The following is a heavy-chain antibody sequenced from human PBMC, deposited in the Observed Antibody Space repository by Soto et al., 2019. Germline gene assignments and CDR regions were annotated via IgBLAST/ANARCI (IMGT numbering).Heavy chain of an antibody. Sequence: GRSLRLSCAASGFTFTHYRIHWVRQAPGKGLVWVSRVNSDGSSTNYADAVKGRFTISRDNSKNMAYLQMNNLTVEDTGVYYCAKAGDWNYVYDFWGQGTLVTVSS. CDR3: AKAGDWNYVYDF. V-gene: IGHV3-74*01. J-gene: IGHJ4*02. CDR1: GFTFTHYR. D-gene: IGHD1-7*01. CDR2: VNSDGSST.